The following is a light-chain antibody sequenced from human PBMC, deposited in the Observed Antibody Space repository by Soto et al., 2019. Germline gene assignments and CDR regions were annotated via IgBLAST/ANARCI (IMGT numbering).Light chain of an antibody. CDR2: GAS. Sequence: EIVLTQSPGTLSLSPGEGATLSCRASQSVGGTFLAWYQQKGGQAPRLLIHGASNRATGIPDRFSGSGSGTDFTLTISRLETEDFAVYLCQQYSDLTMTFGQGTRLEIK. J-gene: IGKJ5*01. V-gene: IGKV3-20*01. CDR1: QSVGGTF. CDR3: QQYSDLTMT.